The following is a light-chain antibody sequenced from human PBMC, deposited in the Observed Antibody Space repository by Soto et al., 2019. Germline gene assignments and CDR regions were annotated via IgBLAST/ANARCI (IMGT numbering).Light chain of an antibody. CDR2: GAS. CDR1: QSVSIN. V-gene: IGKV3-15*01. J-gene: IGKJ5*01. CDR3: QQYSNWPPIT. Sequence: DIVMTQSPATLSVSPGERATLSCGASQSVSINLAWYQQKPGQAPRLLIYGASTRATGIPARFSGSGSGTDFTLTISSLQSEDFAVYYCQQYSNWPPITFGQGTRLEIK.